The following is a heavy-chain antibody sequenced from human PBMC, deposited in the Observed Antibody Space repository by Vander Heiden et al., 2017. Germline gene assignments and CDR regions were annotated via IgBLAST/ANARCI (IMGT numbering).Heavy chain of an antibody. J-gene: IGHJ5*02. V-gene: IGHV3-21*01. CDR1: GFTFSSYS. D-gene: IGHD3-22*01. Sequence: EVQLVESGGGLVKPGGSLRLSCAASGFTFSSYSMNWVRQAPGKGLEWVSSISSSSSYIYYADSVKGRFTISRDNAKNSLYLQMNSLRAEDTAVYYCASPSGYAKRAIPWGQGTLVTVSS. CDR3: ASPSGYAKRAIP. CDR2: ISSSSSYI.